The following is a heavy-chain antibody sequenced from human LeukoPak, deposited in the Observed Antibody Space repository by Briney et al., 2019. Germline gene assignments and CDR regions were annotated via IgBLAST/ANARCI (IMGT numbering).Heavy chain of an antibody. CDR1: GASITSYY. CDR2: ISASGST. Sequence: PSGTLSLTCTVSGASITSYYWSWIRQPAGKGLEWIGHISASGSTNYNPSLRSRASMSVDRSKNQVSLKLSSVTAADTAVYYCARDRYYSDSSGYRFDYWGQGTLVTVSS. J-gene: IGHJ4*02. CDR3: ARDRYYSDSSGYRFDY. D-gene: IGHD3-22*01. V-gene: IGHV4-4*07.